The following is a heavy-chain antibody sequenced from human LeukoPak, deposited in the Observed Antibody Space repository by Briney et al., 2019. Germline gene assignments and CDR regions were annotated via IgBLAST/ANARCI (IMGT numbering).Heavy chain of an antibody. J-gene: IGHJ4*02. V-gene: IGHV3-66*01. CDR3: ALTKETFWNEAYFDY. D-gene: IGHD1-1*01. CDR1: GFTVSSNY. CDR2: IYSGGST. Sequence: GGSLRLSCAASGFTVSSNYMSWVRQAPGKGLEWVSVIYSGGSTYYADSVKGRFTISRDNSKNTLYLQMNSLRAEDTAVYYCALTKETFWNEAYFDYWGQGTLVTVSS.